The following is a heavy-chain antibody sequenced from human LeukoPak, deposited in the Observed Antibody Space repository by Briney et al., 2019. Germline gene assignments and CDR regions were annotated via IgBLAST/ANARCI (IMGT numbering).Heavy chain of an antibody. CDR1: GFTFDSLW. D-gene: IGHD4-11*01. V-gene: IGHV3-7*01. J-gene: IGHJ5*02. Sequence: PGGSLRLSCVASGFTFDSLWMTWVRQAPGKGLEWVANIKEDGSEKYYVNSVKGRFTISRDNAKKSLYLQMNSLGADDTAVYYCARTYSTGLLVDPWGQGTLVTVSS. CDR2: IKEDGSEK. CDR3: ARTYSTGLLVDP.